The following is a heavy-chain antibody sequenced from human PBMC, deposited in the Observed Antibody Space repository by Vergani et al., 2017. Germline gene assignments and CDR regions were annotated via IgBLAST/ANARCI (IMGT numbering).Heavy chain of an antibody. D-gene: IGHD2-2*01. J-gene: IGHJ6*03. CDR1: GGSISSGGYS. CDR3: ARAQPYCSSTSCYNYYYYYYMDV. CDR2: IYHSGRT. Sequence: QLQLQESGLGLVKPSQTLSLTCAVSGGSISSGGYSWSWIPQPPGKGLEWIGYIYHSGRTYYNPSLKSRVTISVDRSKNQFSLKLSSVTAADTAVYYCARAQPYCSSTSCYNYYYYYYMDVWGKGTTVTVSS. V-gene: IGHV4-30-2*01.